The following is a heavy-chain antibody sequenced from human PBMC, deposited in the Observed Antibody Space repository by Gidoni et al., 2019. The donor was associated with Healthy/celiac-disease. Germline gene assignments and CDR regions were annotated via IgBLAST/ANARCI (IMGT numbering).Heavy chain of an antibody. CDR1: GFNFSSYA. D-gene: IGHD1-26*01. Sequence: DVQLLESGGGLVQPGGSLRLSCAASGFNFSSYAMSCVRQAPGKGLEWVPAISGSGGSTYYADSVKGRFTISRDNSKNTLYLQMNSLRAEDTAVYYCAHSVGATYNWFDPWGQGTLVTVSS. CDR2: ISGSGGST. CDR3: AHSVGATYNWFDP. J-gene: IGHJ5*02. V-gene: IGHV3-23*01.